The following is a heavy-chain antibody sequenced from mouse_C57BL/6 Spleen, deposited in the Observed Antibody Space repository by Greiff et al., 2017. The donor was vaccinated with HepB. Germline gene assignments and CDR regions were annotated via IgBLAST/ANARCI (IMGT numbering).Heavy chain of an antibody. CDR3: AREGAPYYSNPWFAY. CDR2: ISDGGSYT. D-gene: IGHD2-5*01. J-gene: IGHJ3*01. Sequence: VQGVESGGGLVKPGGSLKLSCAASGFTFSSYAMSWVRQTPAKRLEWVATISDGGSYTYYPDNVKGRFTISRDNAKNNLYLQMSHLKSEDTAMYYCAREGAPYYSNPWFAYWGQGTLVTVSA. V-gene: IGHV5-4*01. CDR1: GFTFSSYA.